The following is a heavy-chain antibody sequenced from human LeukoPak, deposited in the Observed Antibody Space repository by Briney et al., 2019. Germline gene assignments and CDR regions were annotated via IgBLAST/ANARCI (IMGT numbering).Heavy chain of an antibody. V-gene: IGHV3-23*01. CDR3: GKGVRRSSDCSSPVDY. Sequence: GGSLRLSCAASGFTFSSYAMSWVRQAPGKGLEWVSAIRGSGGSTYYADSVKGRFTISRDNSRNTLYLQMNSLRAEDTAVYYCGKGVRRSSDCSSPVDYWGQGTLVTVSS. D-gene: IGHD2-21*01. CDR2: IRGSGGST. J-gene: IGHJ4*02. CDR1: GFTFSSYA.